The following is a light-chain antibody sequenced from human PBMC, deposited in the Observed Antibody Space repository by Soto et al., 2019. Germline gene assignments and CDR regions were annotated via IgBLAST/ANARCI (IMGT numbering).Light chain of an antibody. Sequence: DIQMTQSPSSLSASVGDRVTITCRASQSISSYLNWYQQKPGKAPKLLIYAASSLQSGVPSRFSGSGSGTDFTLTISSLQPEDFATYYCQQSYSTFALTFSGGTKVEIK. CDR3: QQSYSTFALT. J-gene: IGKJ4*01. CDR2: AAS. V-gene: IGKV1-39*01. CDR1: QSISSY.